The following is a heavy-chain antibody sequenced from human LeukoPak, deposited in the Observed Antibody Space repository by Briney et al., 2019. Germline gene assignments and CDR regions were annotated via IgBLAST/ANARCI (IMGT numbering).Heavy chain of an antibody. D-gene: IGHD4-11*01. CDR2: IYTDSST. CDR3: ARDLLPSNYHEQGYDY. J-gene: IGHJ4*02. CDR1: GFAVNTKF. V-gene: IGHV3-66*02. Sequence: GGSLRLSCAASGFAVNTKFMSWVRQAPGQGLEWLSVIYTDSSTYYTDSVKGRFTISRDDSKNTLYLQMNSLRAEDTAVYFCARDLLPSNYHEQGYDYWGQGTLVTVSS.